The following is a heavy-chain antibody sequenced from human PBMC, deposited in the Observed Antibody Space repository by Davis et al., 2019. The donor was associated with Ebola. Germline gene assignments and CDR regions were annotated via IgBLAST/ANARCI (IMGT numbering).Heavy chain of an antibody. J-gene: IGHJ5*02. Sequence: GSLRLSCAVYGGSFSDYFWSWIRQSPGKGLEWTGKISHGGVSDYNPSLRSRVTISVDASRNQFSLRMNPVTAADTAVYYGARTTKTSISDSGLGYTCVDHWSQGALVTVSS. V-gene: IGHV4-34*01. CDR2: ISHGGVS. CDR3: ARTTKTSISDSGLGYTCVDH. D-gene: IGHD5-24*01. CDR1: GGSFSDYF.